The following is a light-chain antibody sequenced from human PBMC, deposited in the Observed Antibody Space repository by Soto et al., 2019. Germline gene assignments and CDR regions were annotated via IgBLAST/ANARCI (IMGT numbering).Light chain of an antibody. J-gene: IGKJ1*01. CDR2: AVS. CDR3: KPESPFPWT. Sequence: EIVLTQSPGTLTLSPGESAALSCRASQTISNNYLVWYRQKPGQAPRLLISAVSSRPAGIPDRFSGSGSGTDFALTIAIFEPEDSALYYSKPESPFPWTVGEGTMVEI. V-gene: IGKV3-20*01. CDR1: QTISNNY.